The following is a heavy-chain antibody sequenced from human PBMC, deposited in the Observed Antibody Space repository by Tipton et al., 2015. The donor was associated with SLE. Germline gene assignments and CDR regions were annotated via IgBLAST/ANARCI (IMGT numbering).Heavy chain of an antibody. CDR1: GFSISSHY. CDR2: ISNSGST. J-gene: IGHJ3*01. Sequence: LRLSCTVSGFSISSHYWNWIRQPPGTGLEWFGYISNSGSTKYNPSLKSRVSISIDTSRNYFSLRLKSVTAADTAVYFCARAYDFWSGKGPDAFDVWGLGTTVIVSS. D-gene: IGHD3/OR15-3a*01. CDR3: ARAYDFWSGKGPDAFDV. V-gene: IGHV4-59*11.